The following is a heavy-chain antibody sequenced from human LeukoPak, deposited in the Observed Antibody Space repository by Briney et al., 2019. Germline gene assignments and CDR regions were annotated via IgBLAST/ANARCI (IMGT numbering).Heavy chain of an antibody. D-gene: IGHD2-15*01. V-gene: IGHV3-66*02. CDR2: IYSGGTK. CDR1: ALTATTNY. CDR3: ARVAYAYYYYGMDV. J-gene: IGHJ6*02. Sequence: GRSMRPSSVPSALTATTNYMSWVRQAPRKGLEWVSAIYSGGTKYYADSVKGRFTISRDNSKNTLYLQMNSLRAEDTAVYYCARVAYAYYYYGMDVWGQGTTVTVSS.